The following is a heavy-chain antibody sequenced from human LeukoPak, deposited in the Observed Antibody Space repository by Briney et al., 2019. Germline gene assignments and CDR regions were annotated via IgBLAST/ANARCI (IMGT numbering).Heavy chain of an antibody. CDR3: ARDRPGYYDSSGYLDY. J-gene: IGHJ4*02. V-gene: IGHV4-4*07. Sequence: SETLSLTCTVSGGSISSYYWSWLRQPAGKGLEWIGRIYTSGSTNYNPSLKSRVTISVDKSKNQFSLKLSSVTAADTAVYYCARDRPGYYDSSGYLDYWGQGTLVTVSS. CDR1: GGSISSYY. D-gene: IGHD3-22*01. CDR2: IYTSGST.